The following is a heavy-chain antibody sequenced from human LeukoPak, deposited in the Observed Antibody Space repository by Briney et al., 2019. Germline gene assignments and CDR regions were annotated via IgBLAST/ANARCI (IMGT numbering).Heavy chain of an antibody. V-gene: IGHV4-59*08. CDR2: IFHTGST. D-gene: IGHD3-10*01. Sequence: KPSETLSLTCTVSGGSISSNYWSWIRQPPEKGLEWIGYIFHTGSTNYNPSLKSRVTISVDTSKNQFSLKLNSVTAADTAVYYCARHIRGAYYYFDYWGQGTLVTVSS. CDR1: GGSISSNY. J-gene: IGHJ4*02. CDR3: ARHIRGAYYYFDY.